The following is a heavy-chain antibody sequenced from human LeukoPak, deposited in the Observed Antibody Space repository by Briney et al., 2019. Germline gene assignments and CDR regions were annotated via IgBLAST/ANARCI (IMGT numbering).Heavy chain of an antibody. V-gene: IGHV3-53*01. CDR3: ARDRYCSGGSCYGDAFDL. Sequence: RPGGSLRLSCTASGFTVRSNYMSWVRQSPRKGLEWVSIMYSGGSTDYADSVKGRFIISRDHSKNTLYLQMNSLRAEDTAVYYCARDRYCSGGSCYGDAFDLWGQGTMVTVSS. D-gene: IGHD2-15*01. CDR2: MYSGGST. CDR1: GFTVRSNY. J-gene: IGHJ3*01.